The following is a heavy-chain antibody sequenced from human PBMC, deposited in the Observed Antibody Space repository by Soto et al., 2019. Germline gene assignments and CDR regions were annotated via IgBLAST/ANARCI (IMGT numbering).Heavy chain of an antibody. Sequence: ASVKVSCKASGYTFPSYAMHWVRQAPGPRLEWMGWINAGNGNTKYSQKFQGRVTITRDTSASTAYMELSSLRSEDTAVYYCARSPQLLWFGELSYWFDPWGQGTLVTVSS. CDR2: INAGNGNT. J-gene: IGHJ5*02. V-gene: IGHV1-3*01. CDR3: ARSPQLLWFGELSYWFDP. D-gene: IGHD3-10*01. CDR1: GYTFPSYA.